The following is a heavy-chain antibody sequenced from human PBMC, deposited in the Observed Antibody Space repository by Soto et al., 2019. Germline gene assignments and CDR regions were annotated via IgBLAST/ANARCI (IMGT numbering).Heavy chain of an antibody. V-gene: IGHV3-11*01. CDR3: ARYTRVADS. Sequence: QVQLVESGGGLVKPGESLRLSCAASGFSFSDNYMSWIRQAPGKGPELVSYISGSGSDINHADSVRGRFTTSRDNAKKSLYLQMNSLRVEDTSVYYCARYTRVADSWGQGNLVTVSS. CDR2: ISGSGSDI. J-gene: IGHJ4*02. CDR1: GFSFSDNY.